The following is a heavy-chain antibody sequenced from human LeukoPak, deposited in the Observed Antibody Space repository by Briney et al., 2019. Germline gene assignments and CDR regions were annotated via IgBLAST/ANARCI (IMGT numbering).Heavy chain of an antibody. V-gene: IGHV3-20*04. Sequence: GGSLRLSCAASGFTFSSYEMNWVRQAPGKGLEWVSGINWNGGSTGYADSVKGRFTISRDNAKNSLSLQMNSLRVEDTALYYCARGGISIFGVVIYMDVWGKGTTVTVSS. CDR1: GFTFSSYE. J-gene: IGHJ6*03. CDR2: INWNGGST. CDR3: ARGGISIFGVVIYMDV. D-gene: IGHD3-3*01.